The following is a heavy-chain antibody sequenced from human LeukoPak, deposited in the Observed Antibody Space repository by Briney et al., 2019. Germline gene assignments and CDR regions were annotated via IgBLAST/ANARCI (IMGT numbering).Heavy chain of an antibody. CDR2: ISHSGST. CDR1: GGSINSSNW. D-gene: IGHD1-26*01. V-gene: IGHV4-4*02. CDR3: AANGYYTIEY. J-gene: IGHJ4*02. Sequence: PSETLSLTCAVSGGSINSSNWWTWVRQPPGKGLEWIGEISHSGSTNYNPSLKSRVTISVDKSKNQFSLNFNSMSAADSAVYYCAANGYYTIEYWGQGTLVTVSS.